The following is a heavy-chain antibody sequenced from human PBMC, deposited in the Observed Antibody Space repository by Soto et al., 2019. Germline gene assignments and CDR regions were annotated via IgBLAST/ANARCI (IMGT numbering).Heavy chain of an antibody. V-gene: IGHV3-30*18. D-gene: IGHD6-19*01. Sequence: GGSLRLSCAASGFTFSSYGMHWVRQAPGKGLEWVAVISYDGSNKYYADSVKGRFTISRDNSKNTLYLQMNSLRAEDTAVYYCAKDLLSIAVAGPFWGQGTLVTVSS. CDR3: AKDLLSIAVAGPF. J-gene: IGHJ4*02. CDR2: ISYDGSNK. CDR1: GFTFSSYG.